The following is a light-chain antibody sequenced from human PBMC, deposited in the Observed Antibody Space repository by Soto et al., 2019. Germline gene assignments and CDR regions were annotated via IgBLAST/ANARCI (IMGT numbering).Light chain of an antibody. CDR3: QSYDNSLSGYV. CDR1: SSNIGAGYD. CDR2: VNS. J-gene: IGLJ1*01. Sequence: QSVLTQPPSVSGAPGQRVTISCTGSSSNIGAGYDVHWYQQPPGTAPKLLIYVNSNRPSGVPDRFSGSKSGTSASLAITGLQAEDEADYYCQSYDNSLSGYVFGTGTKLTVL. V-gene: IGLV1-40*01.